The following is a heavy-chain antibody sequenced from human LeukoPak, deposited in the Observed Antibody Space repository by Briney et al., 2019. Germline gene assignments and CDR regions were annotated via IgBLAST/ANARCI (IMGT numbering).Heavy chain of an antibody. D-gene: IGHD2-2*03. V-gene: IGHV3-74*01. J-gene: IGHJ4*02. CDR2: LKGDGSRD. CDR3: ARDGYLAPVIGFLDF. Sequence: GGSLRLSCAASGFTFSSYWMHWVRQTPGKGLEWVGQLKGDGSRDNYADSLRGRFTISRDNAKNTVYLQLISVRAVDTAVYYCARDGYLAPVIGFLDFWGQGTPVTVSS. CDR1: GFTFSSYW.